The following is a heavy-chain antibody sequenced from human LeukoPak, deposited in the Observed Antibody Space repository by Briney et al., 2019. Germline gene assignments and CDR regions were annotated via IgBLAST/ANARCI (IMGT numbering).Heavy chain of an antibody. CDR3: ARGPPRGKYYYMDV. CDR1: GFTISRFD. CDR2: IGTASDT. D-gene: IGHD1-1*01. Sequence: GGSLRLSCAASGFTISRFDLHWVRQPTGQGLEWVSTIGTASDTYYPGSVEGRFTLSRDNAKNSLYLQMNSLTAGDTAVYYCARGPPRGKYYYMDVWGKGTTVTVSS. J-gene: IGHJ6*03. V-gene: IGHV3-13*01.